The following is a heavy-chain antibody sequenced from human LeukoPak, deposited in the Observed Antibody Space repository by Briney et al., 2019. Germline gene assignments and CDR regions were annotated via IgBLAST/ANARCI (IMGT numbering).Heavy chain of an antibody. CDR1: GFTFSSYW. J-gene: IGHJ5*02. CDR3: ARSIVVVPAAIGPKYNWFDP. CDR2: IKEDGSQK. V-gene: IGHV3-7*01. D-gene: IGHD2-2*01. Sequence: GGSLRLSCAASGFTFSSYWMSWVRLAPGKGLEWVANIKEDGSQKYYGDSVKGRITISRDNAKNSLYLQVNSLRAEDTAVYYCARSIVVVPAAIGPKYNWFDPWGQGTLVTVSS.